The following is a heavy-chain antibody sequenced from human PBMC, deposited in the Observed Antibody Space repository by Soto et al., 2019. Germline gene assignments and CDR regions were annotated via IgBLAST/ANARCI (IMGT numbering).Heavy chain of an antibody. CDR1: GYTFTSYG. Sequence: QVQLVQSGAEVKKPGASVKVSCKAPGYTFTSYGISWVRQAPGQVLEWLGWISAYNGNTNYAQKLQGRVTMTTDTSTSTAFIERRSLRSDDTAVYYCARGPALFVGGDLPGDYSYGMDVWGQGTTVTVSS. D-gene: IGHD4-17*01. CDR3: ARGPALFVGGDLPGDYSYGMDV. V-gene: IGHV1-18*04. J-gene: IGHJ6*02. CDR2: ISAYNGNT.